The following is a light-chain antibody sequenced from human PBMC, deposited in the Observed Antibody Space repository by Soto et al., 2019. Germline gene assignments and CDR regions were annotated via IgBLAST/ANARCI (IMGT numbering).Light chain of an antibody. J-gene: IGKJ3*01. CDR3: QKYKSAPYT. Sequence: DIQMTQSAATLSGSLGDRVTITCRASQTISSWLAWYQQKPGKAPKLLIYDASSLESGVPSRFSGSGSGTEFTLTINSLQPEDVATYYCQKYKSAPYTFGPGTKVDIK. CDR1: QTISSW. V-gene: IGKV1-5*01. CDR2: DAS.